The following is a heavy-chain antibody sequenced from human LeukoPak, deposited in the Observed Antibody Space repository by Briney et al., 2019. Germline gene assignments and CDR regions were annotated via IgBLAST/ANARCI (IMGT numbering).Heavy chain of an antibody. J-gene: IGHJ5*02. D-gene: IGHD5-12*01. CDR3: ARDRGYGGHPSWFDP. Sequence: GGSPRLSCAASGFTFSSYTMNWVRQAPGKGLEWVSYISSSSSTIYYADSVKGRYTISRDNAKNSLYLQMNSLRAEDTAVYYCARDRGYGGHPSWFDPWGQGTQVTVSS. CDR1: GFTFSSYT. V-gene: IGHV3-48*04. CDR2: ISSSSSTI.